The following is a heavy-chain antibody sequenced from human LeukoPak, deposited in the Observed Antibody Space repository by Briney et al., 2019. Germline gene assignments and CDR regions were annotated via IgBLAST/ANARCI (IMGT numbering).Heavy chain of an antibody. CDR3: ARELRLHPTTVTTRVFDY. V-gene: IGHV4-34*01. Sequence: SETLSLTCAVYGGSFSGYYWSWIRQPPGKGLEWIGEINHSGSTNYNPSLKSRVTISVDTSKNQFSLKLSSVTAADTAVYYCARELRLHPTTVTTRVFDYWGQGTLVTVSS. D-gene: IGHD4-17*01. CDR1: GGSFSGYY. J-gene: IGHJ4*02. CDR2: INHSGST.